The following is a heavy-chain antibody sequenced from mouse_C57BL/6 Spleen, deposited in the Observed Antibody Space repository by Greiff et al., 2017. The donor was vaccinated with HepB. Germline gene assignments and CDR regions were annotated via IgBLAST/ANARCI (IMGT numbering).Heavy chain of an antibody. CDR2: INPNNGGT. CDR3: AREGNYYGSSSYYFDY. D-gene: IGHD1-1*01. CDR1: GYTFTDYY. Sequence: EVKLQQSGPELVKPGASVKISCKASGYTFTDYYMNWVKQSHGKSLEWIGDINPNNGGTSYNQKFKGKATLTVDKSSSTAYMELRSLTSEDSAVYYCAREGNYYGSSSYYFDYWGQGTTLTVSS. J-gene: IGHJ2*01. V-gene: IGHV1-26*01.